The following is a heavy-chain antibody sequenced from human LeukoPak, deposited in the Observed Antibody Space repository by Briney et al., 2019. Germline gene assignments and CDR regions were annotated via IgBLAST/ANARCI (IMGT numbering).Heavy chain of an antibody. J-gene: IGHJ6*02. V-gene: IGHV3-11*01. CDR2: ISNTGSTI. CDR1: GFTFSDYY. D-gene: IGHD1-26*01. CDR3: ATSGSYDYYYYGMDV. Sequence: GGSLRLSCAASGFTFSDYYMTWIRQAPGKGLEWVSYISNTGSTIYYADSVKGRFTISRDNTKNSLYLQMNSLRSEDTAVYYCATSGSYDYYYYGMDVWGQGTTVTVSS.